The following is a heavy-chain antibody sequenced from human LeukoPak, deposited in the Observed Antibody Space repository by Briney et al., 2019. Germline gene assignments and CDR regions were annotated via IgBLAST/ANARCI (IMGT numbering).Heavy chain of an antibody. Sequence: PSQTLSLTCTVSGGSISSGGYYWSWIRQPPGKGLEWIGYIYHSGSTYYNPSLKSRVTISVDRSKNQFSLKLSSVTAADTAVYYCAGAYQLRTNDAFDIWGQGTMVTVSS. CDR1: GGSISSGGYY. CDR3: AGAYQLRTNDAFDI. D-gene: IGHD2-2*01. CDR2: IYHSGST. V-gene: IGHV4-30-2*01. J-gene: IGHJ3*02.